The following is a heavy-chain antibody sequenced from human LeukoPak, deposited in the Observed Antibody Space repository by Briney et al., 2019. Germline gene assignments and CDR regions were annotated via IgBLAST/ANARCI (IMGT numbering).Heavy chain of an antibody. CDR3: ARDNLAAAGDDNFDI. D-gene: IGHD6-13*01. CDR1: GFTFDDYA. CDR2: ISISSSSV. J-gene: IGHJ3*02. Sequence: PGGSLRLSCAASGFTFDDYAMHWVRQAPGKGLEWVSYISISSSSVYYADSVKGRFTISRDNAKNSLYLQMNSLRAEDTAIYYCARDNLAAAGDDNFDIWGQGTMVTVSS. V-gene: IGHV3-48*04.